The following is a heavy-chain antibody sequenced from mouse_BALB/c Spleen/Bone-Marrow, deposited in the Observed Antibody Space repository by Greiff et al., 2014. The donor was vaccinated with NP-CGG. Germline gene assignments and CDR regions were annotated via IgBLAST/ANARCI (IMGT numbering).Heavy chain of an antibody. CDR1: GFTFSDYY. J-gene: IGHJ4*01. CDR2: ISDGSIYI. V-gene: IGHV5-4*02. CDR3: ARDRGVQGYAMDY. Sequence: EVKLVESGGGLVKPGGSLKLSCAASGFTFSDYYMYWVRQTPEKRLEWVATISDGSIYIYYPDSVRGRFTISRDNAKNNLYLQMSSLKSEDTAMYYCARDRGVQGYAMDYWGQGTSVTVSS. D-gene: IGHD2-14*01.